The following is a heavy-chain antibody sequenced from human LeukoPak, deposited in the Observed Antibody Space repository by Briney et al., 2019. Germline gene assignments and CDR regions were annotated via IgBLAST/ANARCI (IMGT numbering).Heavy chain of an antibody. CDR2: ISGSGGST. D-gene: IGHD2-21*02. V-gene: IGHV3-23*01. CDR1: GFTFSSYA. J-gene: IGHJ4*02. CDR3: AKDFSSLVLLTFDY. Sequence: GGSLRLSCAASGFTFSSYAMSWVRQAPGKGLEWVSAISGSGGSTYYAGSVKGRFTISRDNSKNTLYLQMNSLRAEDTAVYYCAKDFSSLVLLTFDYWGQGTLVTVSS.